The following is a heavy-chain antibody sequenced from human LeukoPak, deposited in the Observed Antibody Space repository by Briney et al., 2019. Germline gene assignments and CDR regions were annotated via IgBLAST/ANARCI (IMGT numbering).Heavy chain of an antibody. D-gene: IGHD2-2*01. V-gene: IGHV3-21*01. J-gene: IGHJ6*03. CDR2: ISTSGIYI. Sequence: SGGSLRLSCAASAFTFSSYSMNWVRQAPGKGLEWVSSISTSGIYIYYTDSVKGRFTISRDNARKSLYLQMNSLRAEDTAVYYCARDPAGGPAARAYYYYYMDVWGKGTTVTVSS. CDR1: AFTFSSYS. CDR3: ARDPAGGPAARAYYYYYMDV.